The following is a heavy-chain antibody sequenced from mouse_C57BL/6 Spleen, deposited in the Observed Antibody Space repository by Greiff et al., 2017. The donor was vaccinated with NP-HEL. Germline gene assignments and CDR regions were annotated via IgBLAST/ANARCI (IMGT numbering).Heavy chain of an antibody. CDR3: ARTDYYAMDY. CDR2: ISSGSSTI. Sequence: EVHLVESGGGLVKPGGSLKLSCAASGFTFSDYGMHWVRQAPEKGLEWVAYISSGSSTIYYADTVKGRITIYMDNAKNTLLLQMTSLESEETAMDYCARTDYYAMDYWGQGTSVTVSS. V-gene: IGHV5-17*01. J-gene: IGHJ4*01. CDR1: GFTFSDYG.